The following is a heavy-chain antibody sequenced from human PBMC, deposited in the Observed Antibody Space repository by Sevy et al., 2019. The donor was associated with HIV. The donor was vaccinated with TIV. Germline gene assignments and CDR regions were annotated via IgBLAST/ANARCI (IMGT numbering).Heavy chain of an antibody. CDR2: ISYDGSNK. Sequence: GGSLRLSCAASGFTFSSYAMHWVRQAPGKGLEWVAVISYDGSNKYYADSVKGRFTISRDNSKNTLDLQMNGLRAEDTAVYYGRGSSFNAFDIWGQGTMVTVSS. CDR3: RGSSFNAFDI. D-gene: IGHD6-13*01. V-gene: IGHV3-30-3*01. CDR1: GFTFSSYA. J-gene: IGHJ3*02.